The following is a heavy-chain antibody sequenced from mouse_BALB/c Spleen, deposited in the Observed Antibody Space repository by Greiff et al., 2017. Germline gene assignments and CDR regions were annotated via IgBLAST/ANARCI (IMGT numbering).Heavy chain of an antibody. D-gene: IGHD1-1*01. Sequence: EVNVVESGGGLVQPGGSLKLSCAASGFTFSSYGMSWVRQTPDKRLELVATINSNGGSTYYPDSVKGRFTISRDNAKNTLYLQMSSLKSEDTAMYYCARREYYYGSSYFDYWGQGTTLTVSS. CDR2: INSNGGST. CDR1: GFTFSSYG. CDR3: ARREYYYGSSYFDY. V-gene: IGHV5-6-3*01. J-gene: IGHJ2*01.